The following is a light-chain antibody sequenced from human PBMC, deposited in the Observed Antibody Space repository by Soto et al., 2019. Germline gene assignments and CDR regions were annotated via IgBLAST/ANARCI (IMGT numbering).Light chain of an antibody. V-gene: IGKV1-17*01. CDR3: LQYYGYPRT. CDR2: SAS. Sequence: DIQMTQSPSSLSASVGDRVTITCRASQGIRSALGWYQQKPGKTPKRLIYSASSMQSVVPSRFSGSESGTECTLTISSLQPEDFATYYWLQYYGYPRTFGQGTKVDI. CDR1: QGIRSA. J-gene: IGKJ1*01.